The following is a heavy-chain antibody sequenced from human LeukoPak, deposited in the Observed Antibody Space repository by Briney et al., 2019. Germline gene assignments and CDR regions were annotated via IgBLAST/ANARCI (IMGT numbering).Heavy chain of an antibody. Sequence: GGSLRLSCAASGFTFSTYWMSWVRQAPGKGLEWVANIKHDGSEKNYVDSVRGRFTISRDNSKNTLYLQMNSLRAEDTAVYYCAHPSTPDYGGLDYWGQGTLVTVSS. J-gene: IGHJ4*02. CDR2: IKHDGSEK. CDR1: GFTFSTYW. V-gene: IGHV3-7*03. CDR3: AHPSTPDYGGLDY. D-gene: IGHD4-17*01.